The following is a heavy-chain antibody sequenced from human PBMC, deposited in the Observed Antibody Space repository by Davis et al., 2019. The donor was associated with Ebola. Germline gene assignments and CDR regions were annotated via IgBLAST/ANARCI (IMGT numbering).Heavy chain of an antibody. CDR2: IGSTGSFI. D-gene: IGHD3-22*01. CDR3: AKSSDYYDSSGYYFLGYFQH. CDR1: GFTFSSYS. J-gene: IGHJ1*01. Sequence: GESLKISCAASGFTFSSYSMNWVRQAPGKGLVWVSSIGSTGSFIYHADSVKGRFTISRDNAKNSLYLQMNSLRAEDTAVYYCAKSSDYYDSSGYYFLGYFQHWGQGTLVTVSS. V-gene: IGHV3-21*01.